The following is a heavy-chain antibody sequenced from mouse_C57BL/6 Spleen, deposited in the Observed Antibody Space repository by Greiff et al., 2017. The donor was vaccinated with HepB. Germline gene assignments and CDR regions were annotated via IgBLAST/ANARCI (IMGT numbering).Heavy chain of an antibody. CDR3: ARKGLLQGYAMDY. CDR2: IYPGSGST. J-gene: IGHJ4*01. V-gene: IGHV1-55*01. CDR1: GYTFTSYW. D-gene: IGHD2-3*01. Sequence: QVQLQQSGAELVKPGASVKMSCKASGYTFTSYWITWVKQRPGQGLEWIGDIYPGSGSTNYNEKFKSKATLTVDTSSSTAYMQLSSLTSEDSAVYYCARKGLLQGYAMDYWGQGTSVTVSS.